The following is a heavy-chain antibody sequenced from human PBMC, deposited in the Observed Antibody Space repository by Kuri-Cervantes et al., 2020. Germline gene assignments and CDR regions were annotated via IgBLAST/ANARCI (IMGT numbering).Heavy chain of an antibody. J-gene: IGHJ4*02. D-gene: IGHD4/OR15-4a*01. Sequence: GGSLRLSCAASGFTFSSYGMRWVRQAPGKGLEWVAVISYDGSNKYYADSVKGRFTISRDNSKNTLYLQMNSLRAEDTAVYYCARAASAGHVDYWGQGTLVTVSS. CDR2: ISYDGSNK. V-gene: IGHV3-30*03. CDR1: GFTFSSYG. CDR3: ARAASAGHVDY.